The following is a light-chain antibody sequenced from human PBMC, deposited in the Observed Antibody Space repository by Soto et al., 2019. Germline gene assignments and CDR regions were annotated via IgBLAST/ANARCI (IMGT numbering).Light chain of an antibody. V-gene: IGKV3-20*01. CDR2: SAF. Sequence: EIVLTQSPGTLSLSPGERGTLSCRASQSVSSNYLAWYQQKPGQAPRLLIYSAFSRATGIPDRCSDSGSGTDFTLTISRLEPEDFAVYYCQYYGSSPWTLGQGTKVEIK. CDR1: QSVSSNY. CDR3: QYYGSSPWT. J-gene: IGKJ1*01.